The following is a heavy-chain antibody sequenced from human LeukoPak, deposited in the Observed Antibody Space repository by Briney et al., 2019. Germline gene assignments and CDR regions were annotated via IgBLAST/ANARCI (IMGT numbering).Heavy chain of an antibody. CDR2: IYSSGSA. J-gene: IGHJ5*02. CDR1: GGSIINHY. D-gene: IGHD6-19*01. V-gene: IGHV4-4*07. Sequence: SETLSLTCTVPGGSIINHYWSWIRQPAGKGLEWIGRIYSSGSANYSPSLKSRVSMSIDTSNNHFSLNLTSVTAADAALYFCARDVRYASGWSTPESWGQGTLVTVSS. CDR3: ARDVRYASGWSTPES.